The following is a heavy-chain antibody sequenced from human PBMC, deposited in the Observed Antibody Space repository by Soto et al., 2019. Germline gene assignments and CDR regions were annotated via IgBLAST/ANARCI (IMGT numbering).Heavy chain of an antibody. CDR1: GFTFSYYW. J-gene: IGHJ3*01. CDR3: ARGDRGAFDH. D-gene: IGHD1-26*01. V-gene: IGHV3-74*01. CDR2: IHSDGSST. Sequence: EVQLVESGGGLVRPGGSLRLSCAASGFTFSYYWMHWVRQAPGKGLVWVSRIHSDGSSTTYADFVKGRFIISRDNARNTVDLQMNSVRVEDTAVYYCARGDRGAFDHWGQGTVVTVSS.